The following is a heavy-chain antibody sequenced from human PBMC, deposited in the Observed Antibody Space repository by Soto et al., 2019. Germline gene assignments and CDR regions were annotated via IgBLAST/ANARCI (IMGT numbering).Heavy chain of an antibody. D-gene: IGHD6-19*01. CDR3: ARAESGWWKDAFDI. CDR1: GFTFSSYA. CDR2: ISFDGSNK. J-gene: IGHJ3*02. V-gene: IGHV3-30-3*01. Sequence: QLQLVESGGGVVQPGRSLRLSCAASGFTFSSYAMHWVRQAPGKGLEWVAVISFDGSNKYYADSVKGRFTISRDNSKNTLYLQMNSLRAEDTAVYYCARAESGWWKDAFDILGQGTMVTVSS.